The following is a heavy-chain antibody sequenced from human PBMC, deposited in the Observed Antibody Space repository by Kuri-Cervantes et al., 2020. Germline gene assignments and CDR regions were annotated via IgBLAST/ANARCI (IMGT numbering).Heavy chain of an antibody. CDR1: GGSISSSSYY. Sequence: SETLSLTCTVSGGSISSSSYYWGWIRQAPGKGLEWIGSMYYSGRTYYNPSLKSRVTISVDTSKNQFSLKLSSVTAADTAVYYCARLGAGYGSGSYDYWGQGTLVTVSS. V-gene: IGHV4-39*07. J-gene: IGHJ4*02. CDR3: ARLGAGYGSGSYDY. D-gene: IGHD3-10*01. CDR2: MYYSGRT.